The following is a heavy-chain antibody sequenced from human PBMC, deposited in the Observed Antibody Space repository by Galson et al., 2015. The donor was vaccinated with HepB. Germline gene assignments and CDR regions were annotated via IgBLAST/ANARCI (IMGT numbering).Heavy chain of an antibody. CDR1: GGSISSYY. CDR3: LGFDVDIVATISGVEN. V-gene: IGHV4-59*05. CDR2: IYYSGST. Sequence: ETLSLTCTVSGGSISSYYWSWIRQPAGKGLEWIGRIYYSGSTYYNPSLKSRVTISVDTSKNQFSLKLSSVTAADTAVYYCLGFDVDIVATISGVENWGQGTLVTVSS. J-gene: IGHJ4*02. D-gene: IGHD5-12*01.